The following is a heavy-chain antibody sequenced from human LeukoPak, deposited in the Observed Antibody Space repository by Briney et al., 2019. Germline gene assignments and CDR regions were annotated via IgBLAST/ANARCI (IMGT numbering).Heavy chain of an antibody. D-gene: IGHD2-21*02. CDR3: ARSRGELYCGGDCYHSSGYYGMDV. J-gene: IGHJ6*02. CDR2: ISSSGSTI. V-gene: IGHV3-11*01. CDR1: GFTFSDYY. Sequence: GGSLRLSCAASGFTFSDYYMSWIRQAPGKGLEWVSYISSSGSTIYYADSVKGRFTISRDNAKNSLYLQMNSLRAEDTAVYYCARSRGELYCGGDCYHSSGYYGMDVWGQGTTVTVSS.